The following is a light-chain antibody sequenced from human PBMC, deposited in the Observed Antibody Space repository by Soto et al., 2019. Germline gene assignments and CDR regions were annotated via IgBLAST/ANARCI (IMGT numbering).Light chain of an antibody. J-gene: IGLJ2*01. Sequence: QSALTQPASVSGSPGQSITISCTGTSSDVGGYNYVSWYQRHPGEGPRLIIYDVSDRPSGVSDRFSGSKSGNTASLTISGLQAEDEADYFCSSYATSTTVIFGGGTKLTVL. CDR2: DVS. CDR3: SSYATSTTVI. V-gene: IGLV2-14*03. CDR1: SSDVGGYNY.